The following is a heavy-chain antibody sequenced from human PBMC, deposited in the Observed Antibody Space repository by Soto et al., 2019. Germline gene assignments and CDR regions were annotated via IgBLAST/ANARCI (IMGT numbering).Heavy chain of an antibody. V-gene: IGHV4-39*07. D-gene: IGHD3-10*01. J-gene: IGHJ3*02. CDR3: ASRGKGAFDI. Sequence: PSETLSLTCTVSGGSISSSSYYWGWIRQPPGKGLEWIGSIYYSGSTYYNPSLKSRVTISVDTSKNQFSLKLSSVTAADTAVYYCASRGKGAFDIWGQGSMVTVSS. CDR1: GGSISSSSYY. CDR2: IYYSGST.